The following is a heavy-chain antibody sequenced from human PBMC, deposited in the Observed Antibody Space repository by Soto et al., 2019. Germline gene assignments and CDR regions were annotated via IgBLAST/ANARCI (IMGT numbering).Heavy chain of an antibody. D-gene: IGHD4-17*01. CDR2: IYYSGST. V-gene: IGHV4-59*08. Sequence: SETLSLTCTVSGGSISSYYWSWIRQPPGKGLEWIGYIYYSGSTNYNPSLKSRVTISVDTSKNQFSLKLSSVTAADTAVYYCARRRVATVTTGGYYYYYMDVWGKGTTVTVSS. J-gene: IGHJ6*03. CDR3: ARRRVATVTTGGYYYYYMDV. CDR1: GGSISSYY.